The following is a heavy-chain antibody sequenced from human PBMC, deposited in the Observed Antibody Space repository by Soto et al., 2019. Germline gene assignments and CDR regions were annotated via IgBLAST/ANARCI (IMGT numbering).Heavy chain of an antibody. V-gene: IGHV1-69*08. CDR1: GGTFSSYT. Sequence: QVQLVQSGAEVKKPGSSVKVSCKASGGTFSSYTISWVRQAPGQGLEWMGRIIPILGIANYAQKFQGRVTITADKSTSTAYMELGSLRSDDTAVYYCARDRGDGITMVRGVIITHYYYYGMDVWGQGTTVTVSS. CDR2: IIPILGIA. J-gene: IGHJ6*02. CDR3: ARDRGDGITMVRGVIITHYYYYGMDV. D-gene: IGHD3-10*01.